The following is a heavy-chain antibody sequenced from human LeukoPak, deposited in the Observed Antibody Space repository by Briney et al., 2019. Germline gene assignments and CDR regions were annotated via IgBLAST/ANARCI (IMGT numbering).Heavy chain of an antibody. V-gene: IGHV4-61*02. Sequence: PSETLSLTCTVSGGSISSGSYYWSWIRQPAGKGLEWIGRIYTSGSTNYNPSLKRRVTISVDTSKNQFSLKLSSVTAADTAVYYCARDMVRGSFGYWGQGTLVTVSS. CDR2: IYTSGST. CDR1: GGSISSGSYY. D-gene: IGHD3-10*01. J-gene: IGHJ4*02. CDR3: ARDMVRGSFGY.